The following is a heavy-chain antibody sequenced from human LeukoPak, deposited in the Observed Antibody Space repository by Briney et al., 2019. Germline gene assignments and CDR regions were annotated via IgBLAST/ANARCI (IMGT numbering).Heavy chain of an antibody. V-gene: IGHV1-69*01. J-gene: IGHJ4*02. CDR3: ARDLQSSRDGYTRVGRDDDY. Sequence: SVKVSCKASGGTFSSYAISWVRQAPGQGLEWMGGIIPIFGTANYVQKFQGRVTITADESTSTAYMELSSLRSEDTAVYYCARDLQSSRDGYTRVGRDDDYWGQGTLVTVSS. CDR2: IIPIFGTA. CDR1: GGTFSSYA. D-gene: IGHD5-24*01.